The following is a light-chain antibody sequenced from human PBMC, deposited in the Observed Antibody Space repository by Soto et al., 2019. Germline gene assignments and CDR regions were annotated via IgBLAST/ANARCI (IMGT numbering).Light chain of an antibody. CDR3: QQYLNRWM. Sequence: DIQMTQSPSTLSASVGDRVTITCRASQSISTWLAWYQQKPGKAPKLLIYKASSLEGGVPSRFSGSGSGTEFTLTISSLQPDDFATYYCQQYLNRWMFGRGTKVDIK. CDR2: KAS. CDR1: QSISTW. V-gene: IGKV1-5*03. J-gene: IGKJ1*01.